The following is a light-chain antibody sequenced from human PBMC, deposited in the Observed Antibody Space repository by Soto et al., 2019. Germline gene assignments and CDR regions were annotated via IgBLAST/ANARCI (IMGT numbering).Light chain of an antibody. CDR2: GAS. V-gene: IGKV3-15*01. CDR3: QHYNGYPQT. J-gene: IGKJ5*01. Sequence: EIVMTQSPATLSVSPGERATLSCRASRSVSRNLAWYQQKPGQAPRLLIYGASTRATGIPARFSGSGSGTEFSLTISSLQSEDFATYYCQHYNGYPQTFGQGTRLDIK. CDR1: RSVSRN.